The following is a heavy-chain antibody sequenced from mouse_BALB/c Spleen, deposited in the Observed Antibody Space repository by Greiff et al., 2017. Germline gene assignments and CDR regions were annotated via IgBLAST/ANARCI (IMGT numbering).Heavy chain of an antibody. CDR3: ARGYRYGYFDV. V-gene: IGHV1-80*01. J-gene: IGHJ1*01. Sequence: QVHVKQSGAELVRPGSSVKISCKASGYAFSSYWMNWVKQRPGQGLEWIGQIYPGDGDTNYNGKFKGKATLTADKSSSTAYMQLSSLTSEDSAVYFCARGYRYGYFDVWGAGTTVTVSS. D-gene: IGHD2-14*01. CDR1: GYAFSSYW. CDR2: IYPGDGDT.